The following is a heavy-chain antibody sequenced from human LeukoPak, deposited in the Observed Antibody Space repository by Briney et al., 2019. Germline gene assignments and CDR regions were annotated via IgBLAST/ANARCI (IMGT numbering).Heavy chain of an antibody. CDR2: INHSGST. CDR1: GGSFSVYY. V-gene: IGHV4-34*01. Sequence: PSETMSLTCAVYGGSFSVYYWSWIRQPPGKGLEWIGEINHSGSTNYNPSLKSRVTISVDTSKNQFSLKLTSVTAADTAVYYCARGDTIFGVVSKGNWFDPRGQGTLVTVSS. D-gene: IGHD3-3*01. CDR3: ARGDTIFGVVSKGNWFDP. J-gene: IGHJ5*02.